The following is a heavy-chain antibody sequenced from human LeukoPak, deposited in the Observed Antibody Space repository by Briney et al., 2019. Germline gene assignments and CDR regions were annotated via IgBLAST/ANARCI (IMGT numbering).Heavy chain of an antibody. V-gene: IGHV3-11*01. CDR2: ISSSGSTI. CDR3: ARRNEVSWFNTDAFDI. J-gene: IGHJ3*02. CDR1: GFTFSDYY. D-gene: IGHD1-1*01. Sequence: GGSLRLSCAASGFTFSDYYMSWIRQAPGKGLEWVSYISSSGSTIYYADSVKGRFTISRDNAKNSLYLQMNSLRAEDTAVYYCARRNEVSWFNTDAFDIWSQGTMVTVSS.